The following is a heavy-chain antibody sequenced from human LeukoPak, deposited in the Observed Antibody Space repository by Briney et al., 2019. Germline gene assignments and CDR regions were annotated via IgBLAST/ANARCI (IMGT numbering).Heavy chain of an antibody. CDR1: GFTVSSNY. CDR3: AKDRFSYSSGWFDY. CDR2: ISGSGGST. D-gene: IGHD6-19*01. J-gene: IGHJ4*02. Sequence: GGSLRLSCAASGFTVSSNYMSWVRQAPGKGLEWVSAISGSGGSTYYADSVKGRFTISRDNSKNTLYLQMNSLRAEDTAVYYCAKDRFSYSSGWFDYWGQGTLVTVSS. V-gene: IGHV3-23*01.